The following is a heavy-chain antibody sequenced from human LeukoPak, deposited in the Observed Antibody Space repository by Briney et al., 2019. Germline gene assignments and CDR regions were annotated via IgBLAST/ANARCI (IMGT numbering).Heavy chain of an antibody. J-gene: IGHJ4*02. V-gene: IGHV4-34*01. D-gene: IGHD3-22*01. CDR2: INHSGST. CDR3: ARGLSYYYDSSGYYY. Sequence: PSETLSLTCAVYGGSFSGYYWSWIRQPPGKGLEWIGEINHSGSTNYNPSLKSRVTISVDTSKNQFSLKLSSVTAADTAVYYCARGLSYYYDSSGYYYWGQGTLVTVSS. CDR1: GGSFSGYY.